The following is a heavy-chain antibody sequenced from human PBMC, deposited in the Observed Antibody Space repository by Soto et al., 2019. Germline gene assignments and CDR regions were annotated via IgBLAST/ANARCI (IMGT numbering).Heavy chain of an antibody. CDR1: GYPFNSNG. CDR3: ARGPTKTEMEYKWNYHYYYYYGLDV. CDR2: ISTYTGNT. V-gene: IGHV1-18*01. D-gene: IGHD1-7*01. Sequence: GXSVKVSCNASGYPFNSNGFIWVRQAPGQGLEWMGWISTYTGNTSYAQKLQGRVTMTTDTSTSTAYMELRSLRSDDTAIYYCARGPTKTEMEYKWNYHYYYYYGLDVWGQGTTVTVSS. J-gene: IGHJ6*02.